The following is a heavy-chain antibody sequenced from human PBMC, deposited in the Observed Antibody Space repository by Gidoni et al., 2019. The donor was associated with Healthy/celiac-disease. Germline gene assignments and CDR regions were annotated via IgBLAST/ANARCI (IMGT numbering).Heavy chain of an antibody. CDR1: GFTFSSYA. J-gene: IGHJ6*03. D-gene: IGHD3-16*01. CDR2: ISYDGSNK. V-gene: IGHV3-30-3*01. Sequence: QVQLVESGGGVVQPGRSLRRSCAASGFTFSSYAMHWVRQAPGKGLEWVAVISYDGSNKYYADSVKGRFTISRDNSKNTLYLQMNSLRAEDTAVYYCARAYLVDAYYYYYMDVWGKGTTVTVSS. CDR3: ARAYLVDAYYYYYMDV.